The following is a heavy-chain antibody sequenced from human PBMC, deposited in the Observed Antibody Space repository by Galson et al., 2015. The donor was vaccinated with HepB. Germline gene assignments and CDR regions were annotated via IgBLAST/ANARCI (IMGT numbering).Heavy chain of an antibody. CDR1: GFTFSSYS. J-gene: IGHJ4*02. V-gene: IGHV3-48*02. CDR2: ISSSSSTI. Sequence: SLRLSCAASGFTFSSYSMNWVRQAPGKGLEWVSYISSSSSTIYYADSVKGRFTISRDNAKNSLYLQMNSLRDEDTAVYYCATGEDYYDSSGRPWTGYWGQGTLVTVSS. D-gene: IGHD3-22*01. CDR3: ATGEDYYDSSGRPWTGY.